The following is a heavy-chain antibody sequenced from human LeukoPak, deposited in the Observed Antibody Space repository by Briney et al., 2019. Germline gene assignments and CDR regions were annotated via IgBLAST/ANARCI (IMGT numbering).Heavy chain of an antibody. D-gene: IGHD4-17*01. V-gene: IGHV4-39*01. J-gene: IGHJ4*02. CDR3: AGYGATYFFDF. CDR1: GDSISRSAYY. Sequence: PPETLSLTCTVSGDSISRSAYYWGWIRQPPGKGLEWIGSIYHSGNTYYNPSLKSRVTIFVDTSKNQFSLMLSSVTAADTAVYYCAGYGATYFFDFWGQGTLVTVSS. CDR2: IYHSGNT.